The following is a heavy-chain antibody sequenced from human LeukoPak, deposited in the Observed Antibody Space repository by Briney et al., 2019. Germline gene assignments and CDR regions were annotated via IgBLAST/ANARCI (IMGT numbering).Heavy chain of an antibody. V-gene: IGHV3-74*03. Sequence: GGSLRLSCAASGFTFSTYGMDWVRQAPGKGLVWVSRINTDGSTTKYADSVKGRFTISRDNAKNTLYLQMNSLRAEDTAVYYCTRVVGAANHWGQGTLVTVSS. D-gene: IGHD1-26*01. J-gene: IGHJ4*02. CDR1: GFTFSTYG. CDR2: INTDGSTT. CDR3: TRVVGAANH.